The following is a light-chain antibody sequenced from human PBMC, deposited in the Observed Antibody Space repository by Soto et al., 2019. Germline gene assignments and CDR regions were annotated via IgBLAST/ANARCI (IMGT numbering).Light chain of an antibody. CDR3: QHYNSYSEA. Sequence: IQMTQSPSTLSGSVGDRVTIPFRASQTISSWLAWYQQKPGKAPKLLIYKASTLKSGVPSRFSGSGSGTEFTLTISSLQPDDFATYYCQHYNSYSEAFGQGTKVDI. CDR1: QTISSW. J-gene: IGKJ1*01. V-gene: IGKV1-5*03. CDR2: KAS.